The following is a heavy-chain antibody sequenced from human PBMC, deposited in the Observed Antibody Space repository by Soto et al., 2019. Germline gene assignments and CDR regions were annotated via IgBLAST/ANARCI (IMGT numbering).Heavy chain of an antibody. CDR3: AREAKNVDAFDI. CDR2: ISYDGSNK. J-gene: IGHJ3*02. Sequence: GGSLRLSCAASGFTFSSYAMHWVRQAPGKGLEWVAVISYDGSNKYYADSVKGRFTISRDNSKNTLYLQMNSLRAEDTAVYYCAREAKNVDAFDIWGQGTMVTVSS. CDR1: GFTFSSYA. V-gene: IGHV3-30*04.